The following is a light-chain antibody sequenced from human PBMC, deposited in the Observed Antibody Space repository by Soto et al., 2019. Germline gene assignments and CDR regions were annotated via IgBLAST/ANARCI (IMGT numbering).Light chain of an antibody. CDR3: QHDYVAPYS. CDR1: QDINVY. J-gene: IGKJ2*03. V-gene: IGKV1-39*01. CDR2: SAS. Sequence: DIQMTQSPSSLSASIGDTVTITCRASQDINVYLNWYQQKPGEVPKLLIYSASTLHSGVPSRFTGSGSETDFTLTTRSLQPEDFATYYCQHDYVAPYSFGQGTKVDI.